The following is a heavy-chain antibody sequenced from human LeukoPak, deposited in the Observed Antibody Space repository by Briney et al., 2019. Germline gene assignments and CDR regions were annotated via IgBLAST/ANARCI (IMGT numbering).Heavy chain of an antibody. Sequence: GESLKFSCKASGYTFTSYGISWVRQAPGQGLEWMGWISAYNGNTNYAQKFQGRVTMTRDTSISTAYMELSRLRSDDTAVYYCARAAAAEDLDYWGQGTLVTVSS. CDR2: ISAYNGNT. D-gene: IGHD6-13*01. V-gene: IGHV1-18*01. CDR3: ARAAAAEDLDY. CDR1: GYTFTSYG. J-gene: IGHJ4*02.